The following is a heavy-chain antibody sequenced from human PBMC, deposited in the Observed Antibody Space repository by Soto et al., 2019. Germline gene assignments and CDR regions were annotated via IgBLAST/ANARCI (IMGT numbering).Heavy chain of an antibody. CDR1: GGSISSGGYY. CDR2: ISYTGSA. V-gene: IGHV4-31*03. J-gene: IGHJ4*02. Sequence: SETLSLTCTVSGGSISSGGYYWSWIRQHPGKGLEWIGFISYTGSAYYNPSLKSRVTISVDTSKDQFSLRLNSVTAADTAVYYCAREAAGVSADYWGQGTLVTVSS. CDR3: AREAAGVSADY. D-gene: IGHD2-15*01.